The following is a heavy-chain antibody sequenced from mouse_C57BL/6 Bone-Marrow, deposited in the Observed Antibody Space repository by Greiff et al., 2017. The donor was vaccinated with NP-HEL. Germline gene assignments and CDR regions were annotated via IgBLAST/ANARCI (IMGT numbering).Heavy chain of an antibody. D-gene: IGHD1-1*01. CDR2: ISYDGSN. CDR1: GYSITSGYY. J-gene: IGHJ1*03. V-gene: IGHV3-6*01. CDR3: ARDRGYGSLWYFDV. Sequence: EVKVEESGPGLVKPSQSLSLTCSVTGYSITSGYYWNWIRQFPGNKLEWMGYISYDGSNNYNPSLKNRISITRDTSKNQFFLKLNSVTTEDTATYYCARDRGYGSLWYFDVWGTGTTVTVSS.